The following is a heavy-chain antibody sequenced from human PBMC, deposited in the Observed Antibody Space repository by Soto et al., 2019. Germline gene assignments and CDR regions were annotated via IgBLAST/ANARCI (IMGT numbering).Heavy chain of an antibody. J-gene: IGHJ3*02. CDR2: FDPEDGET. V-gene: IGHV1-24*01. CDR3: ATQYNDYGDYSPALDAFDI. CDR1: GYTLTELS. D-gene: IGHD4-17*01. Sequence: QVQLVQSGAEVKKPGASVKVSCKVSGYTLTELSMHWVRQAPGKGLEWMGGFDPEDGETIYAQKVQGRVTMTEDTSTDTAYMELSSLRSEDTAVYYCATQYNDYGDYSPALDAFDIWGQGTMVTVSS.